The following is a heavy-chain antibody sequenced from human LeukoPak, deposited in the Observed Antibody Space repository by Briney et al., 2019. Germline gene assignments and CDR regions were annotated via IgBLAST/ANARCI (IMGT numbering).Heavy chain of an antibody. CDR1: GGSLSSSSYY. CDR3: ARDPLDFWSGNEYYFDY. J-gene: IGHJ4*02. Sequence: SETLSLTCAVSGGSLSSSSYYWGWLRQPPGRGLEWLGSIYYSGSTYYNPSLKSRVTISVDTSKNQFSLKLSSVTAADTAVYYCARDPLDFWSGNEYYFDYWGQGTLVTVSS. CDR2: IYYSGST. D-gene: IGHD3-3*01. V-gene: IGHV4-39*07.